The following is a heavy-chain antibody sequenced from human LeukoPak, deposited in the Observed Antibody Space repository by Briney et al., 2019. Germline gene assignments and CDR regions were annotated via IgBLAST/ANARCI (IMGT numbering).Heavy chain of an antibody. CDR1: GGSISSSNW. J-gene: IGHJ6*04. D-gene: IGHD2-2*01. V-gene: IGHV4-4*02. CDR3: ARVRVTCSSTSCYDYYYGMDV. CDR2: IYHSGST. Sequence: PSETLSLTCAVSGGSISSSNWWSWVRQPPGKGLEWIGEIYHSGSTNYNPSLKSRVTISVDKSKNQFSLKLSSVTAADTAVYYCARVRVTCSSTSCYDYYYGMDVWGKGTTVTVSS.